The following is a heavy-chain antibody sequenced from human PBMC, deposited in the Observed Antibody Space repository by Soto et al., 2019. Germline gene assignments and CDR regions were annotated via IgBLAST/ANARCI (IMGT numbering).Heavy chain of an antibody. Sequence: SVKVSCKASGGTFSSYAISWVRQAPGRGLEWMGGIIPIFGTANYAQKFQGRVTITADESTSTAYMELSSLRSEDTAVYYCARGTGYYYDSSGYANDAFDIWGQGTMVTVSS. CDR3: ARGTGYYYDSSGYANDAFDI. CDR1: GGTFSSYA. J-gene: IGHJ3*02. V-gene: IGHV1-69*13. CDR2: IIPIFGTA. D-gene: IGHD3-22*01.